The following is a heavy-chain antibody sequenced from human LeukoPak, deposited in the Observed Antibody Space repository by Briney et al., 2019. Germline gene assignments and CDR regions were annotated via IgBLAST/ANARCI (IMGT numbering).Heavy chain of an antibody. Sequence: ASVKVSCKASGYTFTSYGISWVRQAPGQGLEWMGWISAYNGNTNYAQNLQGRVTITADTSTDTAYMELSSLRSEDTAVYYCATTPKYILTGSPTQGFDYWGQGTLVTVSS. D-gene: IGHD3-9*01. CDR3: ATTPKYILTGSPTQGFDY. CDR1: GYTFTSYG. V-gene: IGHV1-18*01. CDR2: ISAYNGNT. J-gene: IGHJ4*02.